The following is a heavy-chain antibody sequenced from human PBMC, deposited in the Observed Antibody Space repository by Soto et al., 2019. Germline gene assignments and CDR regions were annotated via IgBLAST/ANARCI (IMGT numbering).Heavy chain of an antibody. J-gene: IGHJ6*02. CDR2: ISWNSGSI. Sequence: PGGSLRLACAASGFTFDDYAMHWVRQGPGKGLEWVSGISWNSGSIGYADSVKGRFTISRDNAKNSLYLQMNSLRAEDTALYYCAKDMKPHVKDYYGMDVWGQGTTDPVSS. V-gene: IGHV3-9*01. CDR1: GFTFDDYA. CDR3: AKDMKPHVKDYYGMDV.